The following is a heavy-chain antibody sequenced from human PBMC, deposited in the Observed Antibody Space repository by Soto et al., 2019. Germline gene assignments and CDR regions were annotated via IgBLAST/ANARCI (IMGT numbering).Heavy chain of an antibody. Sequence: SETLSLTCTVSGGSVSSGSYYWSWIRQPPGKGLEWIGYIYYSGSTNYNPSLKSRVTISVDTSKNQFSLKLSSVTAADTAVYYCARLVRYCSSTSCLMNWFDPWGQGTLVTVS. CDR3: ARLVRYCSSTSCLMNWFDP. J-gene: IGHJ5*02. CDR2: IYYSGST. D-gene: IGHD2-2*01. CDR1: GGSVSSGSYY. V-gene: IGHV4-61*01.